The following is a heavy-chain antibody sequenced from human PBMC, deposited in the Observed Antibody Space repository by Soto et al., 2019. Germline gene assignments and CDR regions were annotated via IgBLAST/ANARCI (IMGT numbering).Heavy chain of an antibody. J-gene: IGHJ4*02. V-gene: IGHV4-39*02. CDR1: DDSVSRRGHY. CDR3: ARRYGSCFDY. Sequence: SGTPSLTCTVSDDSVSRRGHYWVWIRQPPGKGLEWISTIMYNGLVYYNPSLKSRVTMSVDTSKNHFSLTLSSVTAADTAVYYCARRYGSCFDYWGQGTLVTVSS. D-gene: IGHD5-18*01. CDR2: IMYNGLV.